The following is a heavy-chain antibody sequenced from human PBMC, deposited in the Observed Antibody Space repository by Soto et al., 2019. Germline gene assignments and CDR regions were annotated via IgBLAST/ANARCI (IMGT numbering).Heavy chain of an antibody. D-gene: IGHD3-22*01. CDR1: GYTFTSYD. J-gene: IGHJ6*02. V-gene: IGHV1-8*01. CDR3: ARVGYYDSSGYSIHYYYYYGMDV. CDR2: MNSNSGNT. Sequence: ASVKVSCKASGYTFTSYDINWVRQATGQGLEWMGLMNSNSGNTGYAQKFQGRFTMTRNTSISTAYMELSSLRSEDTAVYYCARVGYYDSSGYSIHYYYYYGMDVWGQGTTVTVS.